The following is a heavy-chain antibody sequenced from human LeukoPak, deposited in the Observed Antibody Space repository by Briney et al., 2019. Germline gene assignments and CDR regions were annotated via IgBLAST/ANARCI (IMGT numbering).Heavy chain of an antibody. Sequence: ASVKVSCKASGYTFTGYYMHWVRQAPGQGLEWMGWINPNSGGTNYAQKFQGRVTMTRDTSISTAYMELSRLRSDDTAVYYCARDSSIVVVTAIRLFDYWGQGTLVTVSS. CDR3: ARDSSIVVVTAIRLFDY. CDR1: GYTFTGYY. CDR2: INPNSGGT. J-gene: IGHJ4*02. D-gene: IGHD2-21*02. V-gene: IGHV1-2*02.